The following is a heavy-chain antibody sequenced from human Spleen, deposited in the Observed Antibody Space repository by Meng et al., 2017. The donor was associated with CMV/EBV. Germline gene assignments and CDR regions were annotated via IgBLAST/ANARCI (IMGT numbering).Heavy chain of an antibody. CDR1: MSSSGYC. J-gene: IGHJ4*02. Sequence: MSSSGYCWAWIRQPPGKGLEWIGNMHFSGSTYYNPSLESRVTISVDTSKNQFSLNLSSVIATDTAVYYCARLLGFYYDSSGSGLDYWGQGALVTVS. CDR2: MHFSGST. D-gene: IGHD3-22*01. V-gene: IGHV4-39*01. CDR3: ARLLGFYYDSSGSGLDY.